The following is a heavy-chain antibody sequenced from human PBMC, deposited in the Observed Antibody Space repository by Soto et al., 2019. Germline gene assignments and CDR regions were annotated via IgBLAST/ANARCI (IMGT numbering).Heavy chain of an antibody. J-gene: IGHJ6*02. V-gene: IGHV5-51*01. Sequence: GEALKISCKGSGYSFTSYWIGWVRQMPGKGLEWMGIIYPGDSDTRYSPSFQGQVTISADKSISTAYLQWSSLKASDTAMYYCARQEWLDTDYYYGMDVWGQGTTVTVSS. CDR2: IYPGDSDT. CDR1: GYSFTSYW. D-gene: IGHD6-19*01. CDR3: ARQEWLDTDYYYGMDV.